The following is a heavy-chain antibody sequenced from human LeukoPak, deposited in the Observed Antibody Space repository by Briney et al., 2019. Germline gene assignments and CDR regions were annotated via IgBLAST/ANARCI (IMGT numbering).Heavy chain of an antibody. CDR3: ARHLDYYDSSGYHDYFDY. V-gene: IGHV5-51*01. CDR2: IFTGDSDT. D-gene: IGHD3-22*01. CDR1: GYSFTSYW. J-gene: IGHJ4*02. Sequence: GESLKISCNGSGYSFTSYWIGRVRQLPPKSRVWMVIIFTGDSDTRYSPSFQSQVTISADNYIRSAYLQWSSLKGSDAAIYYCARHLDYYDSSGYHDYFDYWGQGTLVTVSS.